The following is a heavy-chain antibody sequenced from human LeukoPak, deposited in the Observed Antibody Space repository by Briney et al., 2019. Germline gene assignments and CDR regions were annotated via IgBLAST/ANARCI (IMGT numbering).Heavy chain of an antibody. CDR1: GYTFTNYA. CDR2: INVGGGDT. V-gene: IGHV1-3*01. D-gene: IGHD2-15*01. CDR3: ARKNTATLFDY. Sequence: GSSVKVSCKASGYTFTNYAMHWVRQAPGQRLEGMGRINVGGGDTYYSKNFQGRVTITWETYTSTTYMELSSLIPDDTAMYFCARKNTATLFDYWAREPWSPSPQ. J-gene: IGHJ4*02.